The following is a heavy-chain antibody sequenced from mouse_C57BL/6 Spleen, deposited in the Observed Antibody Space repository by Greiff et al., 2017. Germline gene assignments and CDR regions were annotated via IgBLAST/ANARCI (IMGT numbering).Heavy chain of an antibody. CDR3: TVITTVVAWYFDV. CDR2: IDPEDGGT. J-gene: IGHJ1*03. V-gene: IGHV14-1*01. CDR1: GFNIKDYY. Sequence: EVQLQESGAELVRPGASVKLSCTASGFNIKDYYMHWVKQRPEQGLEWIGRIDPEDGGTEYAPKFQGKATMTADTSSNTAYLQLSSLTSEDTAVYYCTVITTVVAWYFDVWGTGTTVTVSS. D-gene: IGHD1-1*01.